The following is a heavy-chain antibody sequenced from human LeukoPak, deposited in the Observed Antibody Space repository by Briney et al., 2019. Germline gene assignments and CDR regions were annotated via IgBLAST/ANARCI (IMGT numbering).Heavy chain of an antibody. CDR2: IYSGGST. D-gene: IGHD5-18*01. V-gene: IGHV3-66*01. Sequence: GGSLRLSCAASGSTVSSNYMSWVRQAPGKGLEWVSVIYSGGSTYYADSVKGRFTISRDNSKNTLYLQMNSLRAEDTAVYYCAATGYGYGGYYGMDVWGQGTTVTVSS. CDR3: AATGYGYGGYYGMDV. J-gene: IGHJ6*02. CDR1: GSTVSSNY.